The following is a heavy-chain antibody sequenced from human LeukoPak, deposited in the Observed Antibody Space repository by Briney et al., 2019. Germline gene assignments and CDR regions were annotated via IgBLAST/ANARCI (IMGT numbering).Heavy chain of an antibody. D-gene: IGHD6-19*01. CDR3: ARVYGSGSRPHDY. V-gene: IGHV3-21*01. CDR1: GFTFSDYN. Sequence: PGGSLRLSCAASGFTFSDYNMGWVRPAPGKGLEWVSSISSTSSYIDYADSMKGRLSISRDNAKNSLSLQMNSLRAEDTAVYYCARVYGSGSRPHDYWGQGTLVTVSS. J-gene: IGHJ4*02. CDR2: ISSTSSYI.